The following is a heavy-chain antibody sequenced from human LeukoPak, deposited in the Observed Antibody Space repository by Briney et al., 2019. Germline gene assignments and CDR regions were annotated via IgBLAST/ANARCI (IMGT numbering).Heavy chain of an antibody. CDR3: ASQEYGDYPLFDY. Sequence: SETLSLTCTVSGGSINSYYWSWIRQPPGKGLEWIGYIYYSGSTNYNPSLKSRVTISVDTSKNQFSLKLSSVTAADTAVYYCASQEYGDYPLFDYWGQGTLVTVSS. J-gene: IGHJ4*02. V-gene: IGHV4-59*01. D-gene: IGHD4-17*01. CDR2: IYYSGST. CDR1: GGSINSYY.